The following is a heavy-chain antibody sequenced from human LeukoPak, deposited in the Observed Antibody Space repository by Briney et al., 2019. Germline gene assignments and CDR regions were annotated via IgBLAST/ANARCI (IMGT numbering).Heavy chain of an antibody. CDR3: ARDRSYYSSRGYYGIDY. V-gene: IGHV3-74*01. CDR1: GFTFSTYW. Sequence: PGGSLRLSCVASGFTFSTYWMHWVRQGPGKGLVWVSRINSDGSDTDYAESVKGRFTISRDNAKNTLYLQMNSLRAEDTAVYYCARDRSYYSSRGYYGIDYWGQGTLVTVSS. D-gene: IGHD3-22*01. J-gene: IGHJ4*02. CDR2: INSDGSDT.